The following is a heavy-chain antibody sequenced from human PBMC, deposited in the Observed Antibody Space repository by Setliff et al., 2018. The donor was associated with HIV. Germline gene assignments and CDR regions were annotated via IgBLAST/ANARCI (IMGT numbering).Heavy chain of an antibody. CDR1: AYTFTNYG. D-gene: IGHD3-3*01. CDR2: ISNYNGNT. Sequence: ASVKVSCKTSAYTFTNYGIYWVRQAPGQGLEWMGWISNYNGNTNYAQKFHGRVTMTTDTSTRTAYMEMRGLTYDDTAVYYCAGVSSQFSEWRKDYFEYWGQGSLVTVSS. V-gene: IGHV1-18*01. J-gene: IGHJ4*02. CDR3: AGVSSQFSEWRKDYFEY.